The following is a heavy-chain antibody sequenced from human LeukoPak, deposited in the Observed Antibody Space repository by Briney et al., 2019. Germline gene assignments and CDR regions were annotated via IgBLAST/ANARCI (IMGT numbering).Heavy chain of an antibody. J-gene: IGHJ4*02. D-gene: IGHD6-19*01. Sequence: ASVKVSCQASGHTFTDYYMHWLRPAPGQGLAWMGWINPNSGDTEFAQKFQGRVTMTRDASVSTAYMDLSSLSSDDTALYYCANSHSSGWADYWGQGTLVTVSS. V-gene: IGHV1-2*02. CDR3: ANSHSSGWADY. CDR1: GHTFTDYY. CDR2: INPNSGDT.